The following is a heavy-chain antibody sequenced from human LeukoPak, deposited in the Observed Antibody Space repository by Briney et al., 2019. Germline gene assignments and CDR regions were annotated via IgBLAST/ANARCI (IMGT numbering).Heavy chain of an antibody. CDR1: GGSFSGYY. CDR2: INHSGST. D-gene: IGHD4-17*01. V-gene: IGHV4-34*01. J-gene: IGHJ5*02. Sequence: SETLSLTCAVYGGSFSGYYWSWIRQPPGKGLEWIGEINHSGSTNYNPSLKSRVTISVDTSKNQFSLKLSSVTAADTAVYYCARGSVTTEESRWFDPWGQGTLVTVSS. CDR3: ARGSVTTEESRWFDP.